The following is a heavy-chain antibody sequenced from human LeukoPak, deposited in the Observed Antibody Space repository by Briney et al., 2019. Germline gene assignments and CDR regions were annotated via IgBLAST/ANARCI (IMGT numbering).Heavy chain of an antibody. CDR3: ASDYGAPFDY. V-gene: IGHV4-39*07. D-gene: IGHD4-17*01. CDR2: IYYSGST. J-gene: IGHJ4*02. Sequence: SETLSLTCTVPGGSISSSSYYWGWIRQPPGKGLEWIGSIYYSGSTYYNPSLKSRVTISVDTSKNQFSLKLSSVTAADTAVYYCASDYGAPFDYWGQGTLVTVSS. CDR1: GGSISSSSYY.